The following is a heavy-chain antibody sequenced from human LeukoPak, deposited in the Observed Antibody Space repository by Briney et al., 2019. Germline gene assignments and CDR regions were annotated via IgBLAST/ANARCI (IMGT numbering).Heavy chain of an antibody. CDR3: ASGYCSSTSCYCGFDP. CDR1: GYTFTGYY. Sequence: VASVKVSCKASGYTFTGYYMHWVRQAPGQGLEWMGWINPNSGGTNYAQKFQGRVTMTRDTSISTAYMELSRLRSDDTAVYYCASGYCSSTSCYCGFDPWGQGTLVTVSS. V-gene: IGHV1-2*02. J-gene: IGHJ5*02. D-gene: IGHD2-2*01. CDR2: INPNSGGT.